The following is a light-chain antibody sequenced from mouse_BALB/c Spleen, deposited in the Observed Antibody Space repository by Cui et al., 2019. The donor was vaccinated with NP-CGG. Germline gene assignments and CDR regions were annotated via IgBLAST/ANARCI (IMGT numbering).Light chain of an antibody. Sequence: QAVVTQESALTTSPGETVTLTCRSSTGPVISTNYANWVQEKPDHLFTGLIGGTHNRAPGVPARFSGSLIGDKAALTITGAQTEDEAIYFCALWYSNHWVFGGGTKLTVL. V-gene: IGLV1*01. CDR2: GTH. J-gene: IGLJ1*01. CDR3: ALWYSNHWV. CDR1: TGPVISTNY.